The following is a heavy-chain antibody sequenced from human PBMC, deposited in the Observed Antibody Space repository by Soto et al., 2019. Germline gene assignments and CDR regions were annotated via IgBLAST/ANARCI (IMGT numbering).Heavy chain of an antibody. Sequence: QAQLVQSGAEVKKPGASVKVSCKASGYSFSSYGITWVRQAPGQGLEWLGWISPYNDDTKYAQRLRGRVTMTTDTSTRTAYMDSRGLRSDDTAIYYCARGGYYDSSGARNYHYYGMDVWGQGTTVTVSS. CDR2: ISPYNDDT. V-gene: IGHV1-18*01. CDR3: ARGGYYDSSGARNYHYYGMDV. CDR1: GYSFSSYG. D-gene: IGHD3-22*01. J-gene: IGHJ6*02.